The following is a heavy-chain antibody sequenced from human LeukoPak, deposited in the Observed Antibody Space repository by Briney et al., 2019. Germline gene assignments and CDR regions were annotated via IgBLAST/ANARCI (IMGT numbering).Heavy chain of an antibody. J-gene: IGHJ4*02. Sequence: GGSLRLACAASGFTVSSNYMSWVRQAPGKGLEWVSVIYSGGSTYYADSVKGRFTISRDNSKNTLYLQMNSLRAEDTAVYYCAREYNWSLNYWGQGTLVTVSS. V-gene: IGHV3-66*02. D-gene: IGHD1-1*01. CDR2: IYSGGST. CDR1: GFTVSSNY. CDR3: AREYNWSLNY.